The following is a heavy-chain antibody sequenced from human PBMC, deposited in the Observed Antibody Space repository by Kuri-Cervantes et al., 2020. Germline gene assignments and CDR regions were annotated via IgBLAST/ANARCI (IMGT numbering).Heavy chain of an antibody. J-gene: IGHJ4*02. D-gene: IGHD3-10*01. CDR1: GFTFSSYG. CDR3: ARAFYGSGSSPFVY. CDR2: INWNGGST. Sequence: GESLKISCVGSGFTFSSYGLSWVRQAPGKGLEWASGINWNGGSTGYAGSVKGRFTISRDNAKNSLYLQMNSLRAEDTALYYCARAFYGSGSSPFVYWGQGTLVTVFS. V-gene: IGHV3-20*04.